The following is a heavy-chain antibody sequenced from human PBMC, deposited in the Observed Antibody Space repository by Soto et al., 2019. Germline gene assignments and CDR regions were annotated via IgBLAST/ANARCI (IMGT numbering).Heavy chain of an antibody. CDR3: ARDRYYYDSSGYFLAPYFDY. CDR2: IYYSGST. V-gene: IGHV4-31*03. D-gene: IGHD3-22*01. Sequence: SETLSLTCTVSGGSISSGGYYWSWIRQHPGKGLEWIGYIYYSGSTYYNPSLKSRVTISVDTSKNQFSLKLSSVTAADTAVYYCARDRYYYDSSGYFLAPYFDYWGQGTLVTVSS. CDR1: GGSISSGGYY. J-gene: IGHJ4*02.